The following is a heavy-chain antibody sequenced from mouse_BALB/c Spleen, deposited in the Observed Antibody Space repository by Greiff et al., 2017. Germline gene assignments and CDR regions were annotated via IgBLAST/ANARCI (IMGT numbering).Heavy chain of an antibody. D-gene: IGHD2-14*01. CDR1: GFTFSSYA. CDR2: ISSGGST. Sequence: EVHLVESGGGLVKPGGSLKLSCAASGFTFSSYAMSWVRQTPEKRLEWVASISSGGSTYYPDSVKGRFTISRDNARNILYLQMSSLRSEDTAMYYCARDRYYFDYWGQGTTLTVSS. V-gene: IGHV5-6-5*01. CDR3: ARDRYYFDY. J-gene: IGHJ2*01.